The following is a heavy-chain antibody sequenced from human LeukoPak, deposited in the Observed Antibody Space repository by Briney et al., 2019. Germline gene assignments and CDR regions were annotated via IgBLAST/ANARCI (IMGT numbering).Heavy chain of an antibody. CDR3: AKDPQRKPKYYDILTGLED. V-gene: IGHV3-30*18. J-gene: IGHJ4*02. CDR1: GFTFSSYG. CDR2: ISYDGSNK. D-gene: IGHD3-9*01. Sequence: GSLRLSCAASGFTFSSYGMHWVRQAPGKGLEWVAVISYDGSNKYYADSVKGRFTISRDNSKNTLYLQMNSLRAEDTAVYYCAKDPQRKPKYYDILTGLEDWGQGTLVTVSS.